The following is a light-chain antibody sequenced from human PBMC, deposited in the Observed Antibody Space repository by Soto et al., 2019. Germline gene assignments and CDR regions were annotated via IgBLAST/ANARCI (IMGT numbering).Light chain of an antibody. J-gene: IGLJ3*02. CDR3: QTWATGIRV. Sequence: QPVLTQSPSASASLGASVKLTCTLNSGHSSYTIAWHQQQPEKGPRYLMKVNSDGSHTKGDGIPDRFAGSSSGAERYLTIASLQSEDEADYYCQTWATGIRVFGGGTKLTGL. V-gene: IGLV4-69*01. CDR2: VNSDGSH. CDR1: SGHSSYT.